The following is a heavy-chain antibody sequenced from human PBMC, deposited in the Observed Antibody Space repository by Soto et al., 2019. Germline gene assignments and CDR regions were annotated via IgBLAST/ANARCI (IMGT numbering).Heavy chain of an antibody. CDR2: ISYRGST. V-gene: IGHV4-31*03. Sequence: QVQLQESGPGLVKPSQTLSLTCTVSGGSFSGGGYYWRWIRQHPGKGLEWMGYISYRGSTKYKPSLQSRITVSIDTSKNQFSLGLTSVTAADTAIYFCARTSIFGVVLNAFDIWGQGTLVTVSS. CDR1: GGSFSGGGYY. D-gene: IGHD3-3*01. J-gene: IGHJ3*02. CDR3: ARTSIFGVVLNAFDI.